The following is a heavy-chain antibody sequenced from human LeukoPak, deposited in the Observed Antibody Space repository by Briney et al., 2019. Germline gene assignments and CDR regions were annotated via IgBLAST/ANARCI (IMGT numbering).Heavy chain of an antibody. CDR2: ITYSGGST. CDR3: AKASYYYDSSGYYFQH. D-gene: IGHD3-22*01. CDR1: GFTFNSYS. Sequence: GRSLRLSYAASGFTFNSYSMSWATQAPGKGLECVSAITYSGGSTYYADSVKGRFTISRDNAKNTLYLQMNSLRAEDTAVYYCAKASYYYDSSGYYFQHWGQGTLVTVSS. V-gene: IGHV3-23*01. J-gene: IGHJ1*01.